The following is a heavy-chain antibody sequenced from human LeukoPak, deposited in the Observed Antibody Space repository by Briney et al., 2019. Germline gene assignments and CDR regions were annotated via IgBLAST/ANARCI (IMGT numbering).Heavy chain of an antibody. CDR1: GYSFTSYW. D-gene: IGHD2-21*02. CDR2: IDPSDSYT. V-gene: IGHV5-10-1*01. J-gene: IGHJ3*02. CDR3: ARTCGGDCYDAFDI. Sequence: GESLKISCKGSGYSFTSYWIGWVRQMPGKGLKWMGRIDPSDSYTNYSPSFQGHVTISADKSISTAYLQWSSLKASDTAMYYCARTCGGDCYDAFDIWGQGTMVTVSS.